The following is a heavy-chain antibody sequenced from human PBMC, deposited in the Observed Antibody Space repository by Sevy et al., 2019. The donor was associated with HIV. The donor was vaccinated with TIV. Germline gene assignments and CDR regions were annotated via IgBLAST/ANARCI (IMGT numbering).Heavy chain of an antibody. Sequence: ASVKVSCKASGYTFISYGISWVRQAPGQGLEWMGWISGDNGNTISAQKLQGRVTMSTDTSTSTAYMRLRSLRADDTAVDYCARDSMPTVQGIIITPYYYGIDLWGQGTTVTVSS. CDR3: ARDSMPTVQGIIITPYYYGIDL. D-gene: IGHD3-10*01. J-gene: IGHJ6*02. CDR2: ISGDNGNT. V-gene: IGHV1-18*01. CDR1: GYTFISYG.